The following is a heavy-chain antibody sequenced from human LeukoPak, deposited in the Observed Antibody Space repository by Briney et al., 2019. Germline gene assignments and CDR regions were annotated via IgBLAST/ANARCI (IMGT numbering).Heavy chain of an antibody. CDR2: IGISNSYT. J-gene: IGHJ6*04. Sequence: GGALRLSRAGSGFPYCDYYSTWIRPAPGKGVDWKSYIGISNSYTHYTDSVKSRFTISRDKAKKSLCLQMSRLRVEDSIVYYCAKDKESSGWFLTSYYFVMDVWGKGTTVTVSS. D-gene: IGHD6-13*01. CDR1: GFPYCDYY. CDR3: AKDKESSGWFLTSYYFVMDV. V-gene: IGHV3-11*06.